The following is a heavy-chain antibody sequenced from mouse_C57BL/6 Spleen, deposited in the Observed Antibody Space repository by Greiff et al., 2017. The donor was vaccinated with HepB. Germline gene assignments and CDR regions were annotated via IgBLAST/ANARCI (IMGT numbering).Heavy chain of an antibody. CDR3: ARSLGVVNYFDY. CDR1: GYTFTSYW. Sequence: QVQLQQPGAELVRPGSSVKLSCKASGYTFTSYWMHWVKQRPIQGLEWIGNIDPSDSETHYNQKFKDKATLTVDKSSSTAYMQLSSLTSEDSAVYYCARSLGVVNYFDYWGQGTTLTVSS. CDR2: IDPSDSET. D-gene: IGHD3-3*01. J-gene: IGHJ2*01. V-gene: IGHV1-52*01.